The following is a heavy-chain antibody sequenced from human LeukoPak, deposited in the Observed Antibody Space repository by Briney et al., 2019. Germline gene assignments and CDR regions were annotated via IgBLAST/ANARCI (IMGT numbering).Heavy chain of an antibody. Sequence: GASVKVSCKASGYTFTSYGISWVRQAPGQGLEWMGWISAYSGGTNYAQKFQGRVTMTRDTSISTAYMELSRLRSDDTAVYYCARVVAAAGEIDYWGQGTLVTVSS. D-gene: IGHD6-13*01. V-gene: IGHV1-2*02. CDR2: ISAYSGGT. CDR3: ARVVAAAGEIDY. J-gene: IGHJ4*02. CDR1: GYTFTSYG.